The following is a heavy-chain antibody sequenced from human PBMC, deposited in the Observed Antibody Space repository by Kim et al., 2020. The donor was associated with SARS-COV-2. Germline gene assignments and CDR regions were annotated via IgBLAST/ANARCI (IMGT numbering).Heavy chain of an antibody. V-gene: IGHV1-18*04. CDR3: ARLALNRSSGYYFYYFDY. CDR1: GYTFTSYG. Sequence: ASVKVSCKASGYTFTSYGISWVRQAPGQGLEWMGWISAYNGNTNYAQKLQGRVTMTTDTSTSTAYMELRSLRSDDTAVYYCARLALNRSSGYYFYYFDYWGQGTLVTVSS. D-gene: IGHD3-22*01. J-gene: IGHJ4*02. CDR2: ISAYNGNT.